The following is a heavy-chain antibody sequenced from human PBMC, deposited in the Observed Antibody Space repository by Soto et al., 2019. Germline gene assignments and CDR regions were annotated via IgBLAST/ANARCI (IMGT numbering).Heavy chain of an antibody. J-gene: IGHJ4*02. CDR3: AADRGNSSSWQLDY. Sequence: QVQLQESGPGLVRPSQTLSLTCTVSGGSGSRDSFWNWIRQSPGKGLEWIGYVYSSGNTFYSPSLKDRALISLDTSNNQFSLKWRSVTAADTAVYYCAADRGNSSSWQLDYWGQGALVTVSS. CDR2: VYSSGNT. V-gene: IGHV4-30-4*01. CDR1: GGSGSRDSF. D-gene: IGHD6-13*01.